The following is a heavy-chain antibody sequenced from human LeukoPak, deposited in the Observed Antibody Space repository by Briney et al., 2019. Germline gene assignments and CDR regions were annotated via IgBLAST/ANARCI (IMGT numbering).Heavy chain of an antibody. Sequence: PGGSLRVSCAASGFTFNNYAMSWVRQAPGKGLEWVSAISGSGGTYYADSVKGRFIISRDNSKNTLYLQMNSLRAEDTAIYYCAKRPSVGNFEYWGQGTLVTVSS. D-gene: IGHD4-23*01. CDR2: ISGSGGT. J-gene: IGHJ4*02. CDR3: AKRPSVGNFEY. CDR1: GFTFNNYA. V-gene: IGHV3-23*01.